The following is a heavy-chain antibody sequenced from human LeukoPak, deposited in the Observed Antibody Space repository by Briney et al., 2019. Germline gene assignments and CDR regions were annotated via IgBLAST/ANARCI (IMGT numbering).Heavy chain of an antibody. D-gene: IGHD3-9*01. V-gene: IGHV4-59*08. J-gene: IGHJ6*02. CDR3: ARLTRYYDILTGYNYYYGMDV. Sequence: SETLSLTCTVSGGSISSYYWSWVRQPPGKGLEWIGYIYYSGSTNYNPSLKSRVTISVDTSKNQFSLKLSSVTAADTAVYYRARLTRYYDILTGYNYYYGMDVWGQGTTVTVSS. CDR2: IYYSGST. CDR1: GGSISSYY.